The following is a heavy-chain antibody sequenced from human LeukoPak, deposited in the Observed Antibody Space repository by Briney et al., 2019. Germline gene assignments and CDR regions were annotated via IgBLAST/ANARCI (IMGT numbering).Heavy chain of an antibody. CDR1: GFTFSSYS. CDR3: ARVDYCSSTSCYFGYSSSWSYNWFDP. J-gene: IGHJ5*02. D-gene: IGHD2-2*01. CDR2: ISSSSYI. V-gene: IGHV3-21*01. Sequence: GGSLRLSCAASGFTFSSYSVNWVRQAPGKGLEWVSSISSSSYIYYADSVKGRFTISRDNAKNSLCLQMNSLRAEDTAVYYCARVDYCSSTSCYFGYSSSWSYNWFDPWGQGTLVTVSS.